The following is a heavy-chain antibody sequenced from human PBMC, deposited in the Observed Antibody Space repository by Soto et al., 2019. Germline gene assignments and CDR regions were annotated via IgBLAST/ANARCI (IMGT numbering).Heavy chain of an antibody. V-gene: IGHV4-4*07. CDR3: ARTPGWYFDV. D-gene: IGHD6-19*01. CDR2: IHASGNT. Sequence: QVQLLESGPGLVKPSETLSLTCNVSGGYISTYYWSWIRQPAGKGLEWIGRIHASGNTDYNPSLKSRVTMSVDTSKNQFSLRLTSVTAADTAVYYCARTPGWYFDVWGQGTLVTVSS. J-gene: IGHJ4*02. CDR1: GGYISTYY.